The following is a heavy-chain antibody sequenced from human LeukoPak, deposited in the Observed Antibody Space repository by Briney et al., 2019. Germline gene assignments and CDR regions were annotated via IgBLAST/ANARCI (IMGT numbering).Heavy chain of an antibody. V-gene: IGHV4-31*03. J-gene: IGHJ6*02. Sequence: PSETLSLTCTVSGGSISSGGYYWSWIRQHPGKGLEWIGYIYYSGSTYYNPSLKSRVTISVDTSKNQLSLKLSSVTAADTAVYYCARGEDYGDNYYYYGMDVWGQGTTVTVSS. D-gene: IGHD4-17*01. CDR2: IYYSGST. CDR1: GGSISSGGYY. CDR3: ARGEDYGDNYYYYGMDV.